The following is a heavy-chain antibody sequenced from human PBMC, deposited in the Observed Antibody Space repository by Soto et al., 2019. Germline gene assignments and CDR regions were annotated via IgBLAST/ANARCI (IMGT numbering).Heavy chain of an antibody. CDR2: MNPNSGNT. CDR3: ARIRYYYGSGSKHMVDHL. D-gene: IGHD3-10*01. V-gene: IGHV1-8*02. J-gene: IGHJ4*02. Sequence: ASVKLSRKASGYPFTSYPLSRPRQATGQGLEWMGWMNPNSGNTGYAQKFQGRVTMTRNTSISTAYMELSSLRSEDTAVYYCARIRYYYGSGSKHMVDHLWGQGTLVTVSS. CDR1: GYPFTSYP.